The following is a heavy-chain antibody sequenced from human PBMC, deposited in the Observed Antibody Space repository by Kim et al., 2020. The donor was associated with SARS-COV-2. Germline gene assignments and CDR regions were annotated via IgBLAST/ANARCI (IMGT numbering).Heavy chain of an antibody. J-gene: IGHJ6*01. V-gene: IGHV3-23*03. CDR1: GFTLRSYA. CDR3: AKEGVAVAGKGGTDYYFG. Sequence: GGSLRLSCAASGFTLRSYAMSWVRQAPGKGLEWVSVIYSGASSTFYADPVKGRFTISRDNSKNTLYLQMNSLRDEDTAAYFCAKEGVAVAGKGGTDYYFG. CDR2: IYSGASST. D-gene: IGHD6-19*01.